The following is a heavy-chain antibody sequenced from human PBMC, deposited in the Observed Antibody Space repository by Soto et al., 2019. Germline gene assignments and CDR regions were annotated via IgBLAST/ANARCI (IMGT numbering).Heavy chain of an antibody. V-gene: IGHV1-69*13. D-gene: IGHD6-6*01. CDR1: GGTLSSYA. Sequence: ASVKVSCKASGGTLSSYAISWVRQAPGQGLEWMGGIIPIFGTANYAQKFQGRVTITADESTSTAYMELSSLRSEDTAVYYCARGTVPSAPPDYWGQGTLVTVSS. CDR2: IIPIFGTA. CDR3: ARGTVPSAPPDY. J-gene: IGHJ4*02.